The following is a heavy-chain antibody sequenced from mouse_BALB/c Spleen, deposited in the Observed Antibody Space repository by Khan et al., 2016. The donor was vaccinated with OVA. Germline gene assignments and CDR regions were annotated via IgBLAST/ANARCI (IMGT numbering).Heavy chain of an antibody. CDR3: AIDHGYFDV. Sequence: VQLQQSGPDLVKPGASMKISSKASGYSFTGYYIHWVKQSHGKSLEWIGRVNPNNGGTSYNQKFKGKAILTVDKSSNTAYMELRSLTSEDSAVYSCAIDHGYFDVWGAGTTVTVAS. J-gene: IGHJ1*01. V-gene: IGHV1-26*01. D-gene: IGHD1-1*01. CDR1: GYSFTGYY. CDR2: VNPNNGGT.